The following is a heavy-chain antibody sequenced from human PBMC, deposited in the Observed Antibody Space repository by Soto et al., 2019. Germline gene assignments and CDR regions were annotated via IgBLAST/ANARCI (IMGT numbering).Heavy chain of an antibody. CDR2: IIPIFGTA. J-gene: IGHJ6*02. Sequence: QVQLVQSGAEVKKPGSSVKVSCKASGGTFSSYAISWVRQAPGQGLEWMGGIIPIFGTANYAQKFQGRVTITADESTRTANMELGSLRSEDPAVYYCARDRLKMATSSTGMDVWGQGTTVTVSS. CDR3: ARDRLKMATSSTGMDV. D-gene: IGHD5-12*01. CDR1: GGTFSSYA. V-gene: IGHV1-69*01.